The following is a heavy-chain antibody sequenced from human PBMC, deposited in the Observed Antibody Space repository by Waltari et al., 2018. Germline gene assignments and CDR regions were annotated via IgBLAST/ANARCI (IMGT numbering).Heavy chain of an antibody. CDR3: SRGTGEDAFDI. J-gene: IGHJ3*02. CDR2: IYYSGST. V-gene: IGHV4-39*01. Sequence: QLQLQESGPGLVKPSETLSLTCTVSGGSIRSSSYYWGWIRQPPGKGLEWIGSIYYSGSTYYNPSLKSRVTISVDTSKNQFSLKLSSVTAADTAVYYCSRGTGEDAFDIWGQGTMVTVSS. CDR1: GGSIRSSSYY. D-gene: IGHD3-10*01.